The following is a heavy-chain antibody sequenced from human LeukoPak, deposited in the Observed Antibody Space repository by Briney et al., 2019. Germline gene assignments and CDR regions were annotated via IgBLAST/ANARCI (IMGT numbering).Heavy chain of an antibody. V-gene: IGHV4-34*01. CDR1: GGSFSGYY. D-gene: IGHD2-21*02. J-gene: IGHJ6*02. CDR2: INHSGST. CDR3: ARPMTYYYYGMDV. Sequence: PSETLSLTCAAYGGSFSGYYWSWIRQPPGKGLEWIGEINHSGSTNYNPSLKSRVTISVDTSKNQFSLKLSSVTAADTAVYYCARPMTYYYYGMDVWGQGTTVTVSS.